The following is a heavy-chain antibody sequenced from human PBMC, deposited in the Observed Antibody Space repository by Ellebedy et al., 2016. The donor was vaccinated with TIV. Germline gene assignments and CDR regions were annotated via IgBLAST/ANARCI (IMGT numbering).Heavy chain of an antibody. D-gene: IGHD1-26*01. V-gene: IGHV1-46*03. CDR3: ARDGARSGSYYQGAFDI. CDR2: INPSGGST. Sequence: ASVTVSCXASGYTFTSYYMHWVRQAPGQGLEWMGIINPSGGSTSYAQKFQGRVTMTRDTSTSTVYMELSSLRSEDTAVYYCARDGARSGSYYQGAFDIWGQGTMVTVSS. J-gene: IGHJ3*02. CDR1: GYTFTSYY.